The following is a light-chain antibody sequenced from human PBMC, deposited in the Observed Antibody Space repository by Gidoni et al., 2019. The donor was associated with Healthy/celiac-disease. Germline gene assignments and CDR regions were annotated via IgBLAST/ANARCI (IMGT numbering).Light chain of an antibody. CDR3: QVWDSSTGV. J-gene: IGLJ2*01. Sequence: SYALTQPLSVSVALGQTARITCGGNNIGSKNVHWYQQKPGQAPVLVIYRDSNRLSGIPERFSGSNSGNTATLTISRAQAGDEADYYCQVWDSSTGVFGGGTKLTVL. CDR1: NIGSKN. CDR2: RDS. V-gene: IGLV3-9*01.